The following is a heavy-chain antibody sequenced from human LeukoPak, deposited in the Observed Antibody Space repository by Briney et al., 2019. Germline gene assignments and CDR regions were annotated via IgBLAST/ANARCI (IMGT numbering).Heavy chain of an antibody. D-gene: IGHD3-10*01. J-gene: IGHJ4*02. CDR3: ARETNGPGSSRFDY. CDR1: GGSISSGSYY. CDR2: IYTSGST. Sequence: SETLSLTCTVSGGSISSGSYYRSWIRQPAGKGLEWIGRIYTSGSTNYNPSLKSRVTISVDTSKNQFSLKLSSVTAADTAVYYCARETNGPGSSRFDYWGQGTLVTVSS. V-gene: IGHV4-61*02.